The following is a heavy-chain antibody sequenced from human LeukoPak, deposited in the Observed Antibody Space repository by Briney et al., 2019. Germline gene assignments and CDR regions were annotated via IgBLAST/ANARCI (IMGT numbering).Heavy chain of an antibody. Sequence: PSETLSLTCTVSGGSISSSSYYWGWIRQPPGKGLEWIGSIYYSGSTYYNPSLKSRVTISVDTSKNQFSLKLSSVTAADTAVYYCARSPPFDYWGQGTLVTVSS. CDR1: GGSISSSSYY. CDR3: ARSPPFDY. V-gene: IGHV4-39*07. J-gene: IGHJ4*02. CDR2: IYYSGST.